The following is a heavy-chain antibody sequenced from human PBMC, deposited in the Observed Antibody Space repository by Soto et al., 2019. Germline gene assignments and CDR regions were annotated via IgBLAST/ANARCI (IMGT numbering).Heavy chain of an antibody. Sequence: PWGSLSLSCAASGFPFGTCGMHFFRHWPLPWLEWVAVIWANGINKYYADSVRGRFTISRENSKNTLDLQMNSLRDEDTALYYCVRERGPFDAFDIWGQGTMVTVSS. CDR3: VRERGPFDAFDI. V-gene: IGHV3-33*01. CDR1: GFPFGTCG. CDR2: IWANGINK. J-gene: IGHJ3*02.